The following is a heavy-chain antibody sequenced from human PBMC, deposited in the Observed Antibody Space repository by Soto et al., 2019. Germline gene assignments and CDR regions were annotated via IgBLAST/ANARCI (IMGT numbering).Heavy chain of an antibody. J-gene: IGHJ4*02. D-gene: IGHD1-20*01. CDR2: ISNTGST. Sequence: KTSETLSLTCTVSGGSNWGWIRQPPGKGLEWIGSISNTGSTYYNPSLKSRVTISADTSTNQFSLKLTSVTAADTAIYYCARLTITGIGRGFFDYCGQGTLVTVSS. CDR3: ARLTITGIGRGFFDY. CDR1: GGSN. V-gene: IGHV4-39*01.